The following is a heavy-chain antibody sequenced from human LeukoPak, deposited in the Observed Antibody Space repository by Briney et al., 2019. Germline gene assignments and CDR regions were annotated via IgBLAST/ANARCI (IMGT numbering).Heavy chain of an antibody. Sequence: GGSLRLSCAASGFTFSSYNMNWVRQAPGKGLEWVSAISGSRTYYADSVKGRFTISRDNSKNTLSLQMNSLRAEDTAVYYCAKVFRKDGDFHLFGYWGQGTLVTVSS. J-gene: IGHJ4*02. CDR1: GFTFSSYN. D-gene: IGHD4-17*01. CDR2: ISGSRT. CDR3: AKVFRKDGDFHLFGY. V-gene: IGHV3-23*01.